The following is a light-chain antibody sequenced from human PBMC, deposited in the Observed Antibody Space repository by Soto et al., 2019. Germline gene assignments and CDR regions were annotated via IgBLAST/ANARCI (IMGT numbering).Light chain of an antibody. V-gene: IGLV1-51*01. CDR1: SSNIGNNY. J-gene: IGLJ3*02. CDR3: AAWDTSLSAVV. Sequence: QSVLTRPPSVSAAPGQKVTISCSGSSSNIGNNYVSWYQHLPGTAPKLLIYDNSKRPSGIPDRFSGSKSGTSATLGITGLQTGDEADYYCAAWDTSLSAVVFGGGTKLTVL. CDR2: DNS.